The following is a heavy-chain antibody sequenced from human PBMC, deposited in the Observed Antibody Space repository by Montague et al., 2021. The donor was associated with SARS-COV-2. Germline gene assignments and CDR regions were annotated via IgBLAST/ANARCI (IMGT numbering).Heavy chain of an antibody. Sequence: CAISGDSVSSNNAAWNWIRQSPSRGLEWLGRTYYRSKWYNDYAVSVKSRITIDADTSKNHFSLQLKSMTPEDTAVYYCLQGYYFYSWGQGTLVTVSS. D-gene: IGHD5-24*01. V-gene: IGHV6-1*01. CDR3: LQGYYFYS. J-gene: IGHJ4*02. CDR2: TYYRSKWYN. CDR1: GDSVSSNNAA.